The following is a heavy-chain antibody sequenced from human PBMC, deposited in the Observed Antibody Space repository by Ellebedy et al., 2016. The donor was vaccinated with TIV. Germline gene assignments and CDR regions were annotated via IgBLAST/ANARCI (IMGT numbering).Heavy chain of an antibody. Sequence: GESLKISCAASGITFSTYAMHWVRQAPGKGLEWVAVISYDGSNKYYADSVKGRFTISRDNSKNTLYLQMDSLRAEDTAVYYCARDVIQQSYYYYGMDVWGQGTTVTVSS. CDR3: ARDVIQQSYYYYGMDV. J-gene: IGHJ6*02. D-gene: IGHD2-21*01. V-gene: IGHV3-30-3*01. CDR1: GITFSTYA. CDR2: ISYDGSNK.